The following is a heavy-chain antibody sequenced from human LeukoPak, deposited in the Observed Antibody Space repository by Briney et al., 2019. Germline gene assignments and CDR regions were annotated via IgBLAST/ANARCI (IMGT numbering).Heavy chain of an antibody. V-gene: IGHV4-39*01. CDR2: IYYSGST. CDR3: ARRFSGDYGFPIHNCFDP. Sequence: SETLSLTCTVSGGSIRSSTYYWAWIRQPPGKGLEWIGNIYYSGSTYYNPSLKSRVTISVDTSKNQFSLKLSSVTAADTAVYYCARRFSGDYGFPIHNCFDPWGQETLVTVSS. D-gene: IGHD4/OR15-4a*01. J-gene: IGHJ5*02. CDR1: GGSIRSSTYY.